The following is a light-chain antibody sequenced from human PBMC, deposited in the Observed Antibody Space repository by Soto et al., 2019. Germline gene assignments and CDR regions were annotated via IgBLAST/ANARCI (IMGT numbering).Light chain of an antibody. V-gene: IGKV3-15*01. J-gene: IGKJ1*01. CDR2: GAS. Sequence: EIGMTQSPATLSLAPGERVTLSCRASESVSTNLAWYQQKAGQAPRLLIYGASTRAPGIPARFSGGGSGTEFTLTISGLHSEDFAVYYCQQDSIWRTCGQGTKVEIK. CDR3: QQDSIWRT. CDR1: ESVSTN.